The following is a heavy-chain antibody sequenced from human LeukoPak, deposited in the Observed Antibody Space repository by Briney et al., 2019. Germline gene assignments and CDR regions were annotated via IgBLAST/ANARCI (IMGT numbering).Heavy chain of an antibody. V-gene: IGHV1-69*13. J-gene: IGHJ3*02. Sequence: GASVKVSCKASGGTFSSYAISWVRQAPGQGLEWMGGIIPIFGTANYAQKFQGRVTITADESTSTAYMELSSLRSEDTAVYYCARRRVPDFLEWLNAFDIWGQGTMVTVSS. D-gene: IGHD3-3*01. CDR1: GGTFSSYA. CDR3: ARRRVPDFLEWLNAFDI. CDR2: IIPIFGTA.